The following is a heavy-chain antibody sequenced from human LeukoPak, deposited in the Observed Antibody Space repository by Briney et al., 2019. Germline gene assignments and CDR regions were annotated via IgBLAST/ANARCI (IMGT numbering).Heavy chain of an antibody. CDR3: AREGPRGNSQFDY. Sequence: PGGSLRLSCAASGFTFDDYAMHWVRQAPGKGLEWVSGISWNSGSIGYADSVKGRFTISRDNSKNTLYLEMNSPRAEDTAIYYCAREGPRGNSQFDYWGQGTLVTVSS. J-gene: IGHJ4*02. D-gene: IGHD2/OR15-2a*01. V-gene: IGHV3-9*01. CDR2: ISWNSGSI. CDR1: GFTFDDYA.